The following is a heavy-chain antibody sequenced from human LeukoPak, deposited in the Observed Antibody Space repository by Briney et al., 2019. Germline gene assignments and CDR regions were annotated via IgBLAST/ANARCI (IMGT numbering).Heavy chain of an antibody. D-gene: IGHD2-2*01. CDR3: AAEWRCSSTSCYGGGYYFDY. V-gene: IGHV1-2*02. CDR2: INPNSGGT. J-gene: IGHJ4*02. Sequence: ASVKVSCKASGYTFTGYYMHWVRQAPGQGLEWMGWINPNSGGTNYAQKFQGRVTMTRDTSISTAYMELSRLRSDDTAVYYCAAEWRCSSTSCYGGGYYFDYWGQGTLVTVSS. CDR1: GYTFTGYY.